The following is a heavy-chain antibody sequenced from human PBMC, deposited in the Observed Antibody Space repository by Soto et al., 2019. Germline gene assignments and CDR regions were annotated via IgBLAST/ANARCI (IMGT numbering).Heavy chain of an antibody. CDR3: ANPHLYYDFWSGYSH. Sequence: GGSLRLSCAASGFTCSNYAMNWVRQAPGKGLEWVSGITGSSGSTYYADSVKGRFTISRDNSKNTLYLQMNSLRAEDTAVYYCANPHLYYDFWSGYSHWGQGTLVTVSS. CDR2: ITGSSGST. D-gene: IGHD3-3*01. V-gene: IGHV3-23*01. CDR1: GFTCSNYA. J-gene: IGHJ4*02.